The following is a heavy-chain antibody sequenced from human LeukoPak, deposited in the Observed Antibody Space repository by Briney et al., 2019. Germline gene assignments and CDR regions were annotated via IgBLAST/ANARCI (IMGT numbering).Heavy chain of an antibody. J-gene: IGHJ5*02. CDR2: INYSGST. D-gene: IGHD1-26*01. CDR3: ARHGESYWFDP. Sequence: SETLSLTCTVSGGSISSSSYYWAWIRQPPGKGLEGIGVINYSGSTHYNPSLKSRVTISVDTSKSQLSLKLSSVTAADTAVYYCARHGESYWFDPWGQGNLVTVSS. CDR1: GGSISSSSYY. V-gene: IGHV4-39*01.